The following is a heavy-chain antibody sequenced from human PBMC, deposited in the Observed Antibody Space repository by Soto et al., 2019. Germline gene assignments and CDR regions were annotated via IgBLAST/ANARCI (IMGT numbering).Heavy chain of an antibody. CDR1: DDSLTTNKYA. J-gene: IGHJ4*02. CDR2: VYSNGNT. V-gene: IGHV4-31*03. D-gene: IGHD3-10*01. CDR3: ARASYFRPSGSYYFVS. Sequence: TSETLSLTCTVSDDSLTTNKYAWTWIRQNPEKGLEWTGYVYSNGNTRSSPSLQSRVSMSVDTSKSHFSLRLSSVTAADTAVYFCARASYFRPSGSYYFVSWGQGTLVTVSS.